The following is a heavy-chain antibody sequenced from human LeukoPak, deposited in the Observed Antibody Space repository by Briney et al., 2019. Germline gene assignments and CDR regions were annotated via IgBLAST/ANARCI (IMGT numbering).Heavy chain of an antibody. J-gene: IGHJ3*02. CDR3: ASPLTGEPHDAFDI. V-gene: IGHV3-66*01. CDR2: IYSGGST. Sequence: GGSLRLSCAASGFTVSSNYMSWVRQAPGKGLEWVSVIYSGGSTYYADSVKGRFTISRDNSKNTLYLQMNSLRAEDTAVYYCASPLTGEPHDAFDIWGQGTMVTVSS. D-gene: IGHD7-27*01. CDR1: GFTVSSNY.